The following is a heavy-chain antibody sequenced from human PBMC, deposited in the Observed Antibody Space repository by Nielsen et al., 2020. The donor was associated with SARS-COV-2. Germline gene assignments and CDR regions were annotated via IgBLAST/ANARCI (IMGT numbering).Heavy chain of an antibody. D-gene: IGHD1-26*01. CDR2: IYYSGST. J-gene: IGHJ5*02. Sequence: SETLSLTCTVSGGSISSGDYYWSWIRQPPGKGLEWIGYIYYSGSTYYNPSLKSRVTISVDTSKNQFSLKLSSVTAADTAVYYCARVLGGSSLFVWFDPWGQGTLVTVSS. CDR3: ARVLGGSSLFVWFDP. V-gene: IGHV4-30-4*01. CDR1: GGSISSGDYY.